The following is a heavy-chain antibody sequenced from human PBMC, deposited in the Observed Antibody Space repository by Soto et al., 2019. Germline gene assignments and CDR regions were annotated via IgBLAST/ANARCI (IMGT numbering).Heavy chain of an antibody. Sequence: PSETLSLTCAVYGGSFSGYYLSWIRQHPGKGLEWIGYIYYSGSTYYNPSLKSRVTISVDTSKNQFSLKLSSVTAADTAVYYCATSPGLSHFDYWGQGTLVTVSS. D-gene: IGHD1-1*01. CDR3: ATSPGLSHFDY. V-gene: IGHV4-31*11. CDR1: GGSFSGYY. CDR2: IYYSGST. J-gene: IGHJ4*02.